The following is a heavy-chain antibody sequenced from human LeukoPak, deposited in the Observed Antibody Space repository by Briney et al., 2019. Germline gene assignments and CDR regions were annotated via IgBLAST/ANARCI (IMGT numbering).Heavy chain of an antibody. CDR3: ARQKDAYYFDY. CDR1: GYTFTGYY. Sequence: GASVKVSCKASGYTFTGYYMHWVRQAPGQGLEWMGWINPNSGGTNYAQKFQGRVTMTRDTSISTAYMKLSRLRSADTAVYYCARQKDAYYFDYWGQGTLVTVSS. V-gene: IGHV1-2*02. J-gene: IGHJ4*02. CDR2: INPNSGGT.